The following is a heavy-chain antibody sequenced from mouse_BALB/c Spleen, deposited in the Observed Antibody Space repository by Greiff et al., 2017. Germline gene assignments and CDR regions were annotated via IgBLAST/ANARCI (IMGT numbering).Heavy chain of an antibody. D-gene: IGHD1-2*01. J-gene: IGHJ2*01. CDR2: INPGSGGT. V-gene: IGHV1-54*01. Sequence: QVQLKQSGAELVRPGTSVKVSCKASGYAFTNYLIEWVKQRPGQGLEWIGVINPGSGGTNYNEKFKGKATLTADKSSSTAYMQLSSLTSDDSAVYFCARGLRLPFDYWGQGTTLTVSS. CDR3: ARGLRLPFDY. CDR1: GYAFTNYL.